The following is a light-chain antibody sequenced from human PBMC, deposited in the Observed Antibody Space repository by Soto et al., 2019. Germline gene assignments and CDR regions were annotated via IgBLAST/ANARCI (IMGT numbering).Light chain of an antibody. Sequence: PEDSDPLSCRASQSVSSRLAWYQHKSGQAPRLLISGASRRATGIPDRFSGSGSGTDFTLTISSLEPEDFAVYYCQQRSNWPPIFGQGTRLEIK. V-gene: IGKV3-11*01. CDR1: QSVSSR. CDR2: GAS. J-gene: IGKJ5*01. CDR3: QQRSNWPPI.